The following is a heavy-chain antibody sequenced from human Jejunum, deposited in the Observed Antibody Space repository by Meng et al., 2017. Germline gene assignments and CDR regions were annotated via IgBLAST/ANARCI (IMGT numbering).Heavy chain of an antibody. D-gene: IGHD1-26*01. V-gene: IGHV4-4*02. CDR3: AREWSGSYRHFDY. Sequence: QGPLQGSGPGLLKPSGTLSLTCAVSGGSISTSDWWSWVRQPPGKGLEWIGEIHHSGSTNYNPSLKSRVTISVDKSKNQFSLKLNSVTAADTAVYYCAREWSGSYRHFDYWGQGTLVTVSS. CDR1: GGSISTSDW. CDR2: IHHSGST. J-gene: IGHJ4*02.